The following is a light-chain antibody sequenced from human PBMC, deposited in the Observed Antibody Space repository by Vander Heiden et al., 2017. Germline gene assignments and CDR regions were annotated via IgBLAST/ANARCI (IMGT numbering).Light chain of an antibody. Sequence: DIQMTQSPSTLSASAGDRVTITCRASQDISIWLAWYQQKPVQAPNLLIHKASNLESGVPSRFSGSGSGTEFTLTISSLQPDDFATYYCQHYNNFPYTFGQGTKLEIK. CDR2: KAS. CDR1: QDISIW. CDR3: QHYNNFPYT. J-gene: IGKJ2*01. V-gene: IGKV1-5*03.